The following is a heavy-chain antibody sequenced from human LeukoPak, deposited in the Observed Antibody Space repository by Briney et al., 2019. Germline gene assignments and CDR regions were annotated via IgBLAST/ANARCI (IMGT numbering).Heavy chain of an antibody. V-gene: IGHV4-59*01. CDR2: IYYSGST. D-gene: IGHD4-17*01. Sequence: SETLSLTCTVSGGSISSYYWSWIRQPPGKGLEWIGYIYYSGSTNYNPSLKSRVTTSVDTSKNQFSLKLSSVTAADTAVYYCARDGYGDWSFDYWGQGTLVTVSS. J-gene: IGHJ4*02. CDR3: ARDGYGDWSFDY. CDR1: GGSISSYY.